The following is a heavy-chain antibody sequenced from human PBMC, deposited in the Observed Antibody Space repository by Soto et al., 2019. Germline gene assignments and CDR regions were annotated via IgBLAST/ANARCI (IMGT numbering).Heavy chain of an antibody. D-gene: IGHD4-17*01. CDR2: ISAYNGNT. Sequence: ASVKVSCKASGYTFTSYGISWVRQAPGQGLEWMGWISAYNGNTNYAQKLQGRVTMTTDTSMSTAYMELRSLRSDDTAVYYCAREVGGDYVPHAEYFQHWGQGTLVTVSS. J-gene: IGHJ1*01. CDR3: AREVGGDYVPHAEYFQH. V-gene: IGHV1-18*01. CDR1: GYTFTSYG.